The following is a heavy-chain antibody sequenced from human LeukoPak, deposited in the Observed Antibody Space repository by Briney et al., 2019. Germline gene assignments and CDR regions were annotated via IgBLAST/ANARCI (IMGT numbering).Heavy chain of an antibody. D-gene: IGHD6-13*01. CDR2: MNPNSGNT. CDR3: ARDLRGSSWYRSSDNWFDP. CDR1: GYTFTSYD. Sequence: ASVKVSCKASGYTFTSYDINWVRQATGQGLEWMGWMNPNSGNTGYAQKFQGRVTMTRNTSISTAYMELSSLRSEDTAVYYCARDLRGSSWYRSSDNWFDPWGQGTLVTVSS. J-gene: IGHJ5*02. V-gene: IGHV1-8*01.